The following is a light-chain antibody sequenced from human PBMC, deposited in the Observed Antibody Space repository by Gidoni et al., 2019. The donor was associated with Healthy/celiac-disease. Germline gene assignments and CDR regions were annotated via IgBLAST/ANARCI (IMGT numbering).Light chain of an antibody. CDR2: GAC. Sequence: EIVMTQSPATLSVSPGERAALSCRASQSVSSNLAWYQQKHGQAPRLLLYGACTRATGIPGRCSGSGSGTEFTLTISSLQSEDFAVYYWQQYNNWWTFGQGTKVEIK. CDR3: QQYNNWWT. J-gene: IGKJ1*01. V-gene: IGKV3-15*01. CDR1: QSVSSN.